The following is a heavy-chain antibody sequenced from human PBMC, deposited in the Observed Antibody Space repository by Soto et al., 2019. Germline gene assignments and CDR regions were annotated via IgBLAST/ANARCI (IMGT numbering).Heavy chain of an antibody. V-gene: IGHV3-64D*08. CDR3: ARGFYGLDV. Sequence: PGVLLRLSCSASGFTLISHSLHSVRQAPGKGLEYVSGVSPDANNEYHTDSVKGRFTISRDNSKNTLHLHMRSLRPEDTAVFYCARGFYGLDVWGQGTTVTVSS. CDR1: GFTLISHS. J-gene: IGHJ6*02. CDR2: VSPDANNE.